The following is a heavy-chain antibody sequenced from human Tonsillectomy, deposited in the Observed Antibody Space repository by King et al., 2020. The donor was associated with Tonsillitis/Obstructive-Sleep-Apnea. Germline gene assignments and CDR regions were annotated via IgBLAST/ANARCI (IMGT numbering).Heavy chain of an antibody. CDR2: ISSSGSTI. CDR3: ARDSLGWYLVL. V-gene: IGHV3-48*03. J-gene: IGHJ2*01. D-gene: IGHD5-12*01. CDR1: GFTFSSYE. Sequence: VQLVESGGGLVQPGGSLRLSCAASGFTFSSYEMNWVRQAPGKGLEWVSYISSSGSTIYYADSVKGRFTISRDNAKNSLYLQMNSLRAEDTAVYYCARDSLGWYLVLWGRGTLVSVSS.